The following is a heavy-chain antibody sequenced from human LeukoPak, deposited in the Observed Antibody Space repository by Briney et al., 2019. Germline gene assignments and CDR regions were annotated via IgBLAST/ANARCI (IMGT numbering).Heavy chain of an antibody. D-gene: IGHD3-16*01. J-gene: IGHJ4*02. CDR1: GGSIGSTYW. CDR3: ARDYTGGPLGY. Sequence: SGTLSLTCAVSGGSIGSTYWWSWVRQPPGKGLEWIGEIYHSGSTNYNPSLESRVTISVDKSENQFSLQLTSVTAADTAVYYCARDYTGGPLGYWGQGTLVTVSS. CDR2: IYHSGST. V-gene: IGHV4-4*02.